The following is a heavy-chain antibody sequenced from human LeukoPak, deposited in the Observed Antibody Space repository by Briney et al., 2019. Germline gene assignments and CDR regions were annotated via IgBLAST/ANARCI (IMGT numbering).Heavy chain of an antibody. D-gene: IGHD6-13*01. CDR1: GGSVSSGSYY. CDR2: IYYSGST. Sequence: SETLSLTCTVSGGSVSSGSYYWSWIRQPPGKGLEWIGYIYYSGSTNYNPSLKSRVTISVDTSKNQFSLKLSSVTAADTAVYYCARAPRGEAAGHVDYFDYWGQGTLVTVSS. J-gene: IGHJ4*02. V-gene: IGHV4-61*01. CDR3: ARAPRGEAAGHVDYFDY.